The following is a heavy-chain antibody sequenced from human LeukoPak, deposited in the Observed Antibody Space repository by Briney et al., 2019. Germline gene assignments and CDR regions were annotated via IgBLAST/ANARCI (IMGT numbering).Heavy chain of an antibody. CDR1: GFTFRNCA. V-gene: IGHV3-23*01. CDR2: ISSSGGST. Sequence: GGSLRLPSAAPGFTFRNCAINWVRPAPGQGLEWVSDISSSGGSTNYADDVKGRFTTSRDNSKNTLYLQMNSLRAEGAAVYYCAKGARASRHFDYWGQGTLVSVSS. J-gene: IGHJ4*02. CDR3: AKGARASRHFDY. D-gene: IGHD1-26*01.